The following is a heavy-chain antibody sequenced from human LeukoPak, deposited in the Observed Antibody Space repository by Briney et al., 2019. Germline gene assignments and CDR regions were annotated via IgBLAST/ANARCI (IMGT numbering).Heavy chain of an antibody. CDR2: IYYSGST. J-gene: IGHJ3*02. Sequence: PSQTLSLTCTVSGGSISSGDYYWSWIRQPPGKGLEWIGYIYYSGSTYYNPSLKSRVTISVDTSKNQFSLKLSSVTAADTAVYYCARALLRFSGAFDIWGQGTMVTVSS. CDR1: GGSISSGDYY. CDR3: ARALLRFSGAFDI. V-gene: IGHV4-30-4*01.